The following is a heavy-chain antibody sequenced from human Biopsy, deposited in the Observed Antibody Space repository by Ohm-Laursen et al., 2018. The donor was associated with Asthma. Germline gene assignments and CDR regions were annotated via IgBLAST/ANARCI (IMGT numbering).Heavy chain of an antibody. CDR1: GYSLTDLS. Sequence: ASVKVSCKISGYSLTDLSMHWVRQAPGQGLEWMGGHDHEEGGTVNARRLQGGVTMTEDTSTDTAYMELSSLSSDDTAVYYYASDFPKDYVRYNFQFGGQGTLVTVSS. D-gene: IGHD2/OR15-2a*01. J-gene: IGHJ4*02. V-gene: IGHV1-24*01. CDR2: HDHEEGGT. CDR3: ASDFPKDYVRYNFQF.